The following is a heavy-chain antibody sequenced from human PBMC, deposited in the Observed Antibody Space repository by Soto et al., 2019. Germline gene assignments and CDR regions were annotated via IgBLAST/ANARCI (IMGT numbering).Heavy chain of an antibody. J-gene: IGHJ6*02. V-gene: IGHV4-31*11. Sequence: QXQLQXXXXGLXXSSQTLSLTXAVSGGXXXXXXXXXXWIRQHPGKGLEWIGYIYYSGSTYYNPSLKSRVTISVDTXXXXXXXKLNSVTAADTAVYYCARARMVRGVIYYYGMDVWGQGTTVTVSS. CDR3: ARARMVRGVIYYYGMDV. CDR1: GGXXXXXXXX. D-gene: IGHD3-10*01. CDR2: IYYSGST.